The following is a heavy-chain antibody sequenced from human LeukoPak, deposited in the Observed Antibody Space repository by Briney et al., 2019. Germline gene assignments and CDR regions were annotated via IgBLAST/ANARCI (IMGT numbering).Heavy chain of an antibody. J-gene: IGHJ4*02. Sequence: GGSLRPSCAASGFTFSSYAMSWVRQAPGKGLEWVSAISGSGGSTYYADSVKGRFTISRDNSKNPLYLQMNSLRAEDTAVYYCAKWAVAGTICLDYWGQGTLVTVSS. D-gene: IGHD6-19*01. CDR3: AKWAVAGTICLDY. CDR2: ISGSGGST. CDR1: GFTFSSYA. V-gene: IGHV3-23*01.